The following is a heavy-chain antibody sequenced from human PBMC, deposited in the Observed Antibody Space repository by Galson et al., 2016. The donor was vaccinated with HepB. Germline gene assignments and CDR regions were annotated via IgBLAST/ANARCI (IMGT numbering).Heavy chain of an antibody. CDR2: IYHSGST. Sequence: ETLSLTCTVSGGSVSSGSYYWNWIRQPPGKGLEWIGYIYHSGSTYYNPSLKSRVTISVDKSKNQFSLKLSSVTAADTAVYDCARVRSRGHYFDYWGKGTLVTVAS. CDR1: GGSVSSGSYY. D-gene: IGHD6-25*01. V-gene: IGHV4-61*01. J-gene: IGHJ4*02. CDR3: ARVRSRGHYFDY.